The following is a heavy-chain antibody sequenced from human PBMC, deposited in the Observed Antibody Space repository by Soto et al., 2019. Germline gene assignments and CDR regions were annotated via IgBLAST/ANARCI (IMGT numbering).Heavy chain of an antibody. J-gene: IGHJ6*02. D-gene: IGHD3-10*01. Sequence: QVQLVQSGAEVQKPGSSVKVSCKTSGVSFNNNGIGWVRQAPGHGLEWMGGVSPPFRTSNYARKFQSRISITADASTGTVNMELSSLTSEDTAQYYCSRLLYYGSGSYSPYGMDVWGQWTTVTVSS. CDR1: GVSFNNNG. CDR3: SRLLYYGSGSYSPYGMDV. V-gene: IGHV1-69*01. CDR2: VSPPFRTS.